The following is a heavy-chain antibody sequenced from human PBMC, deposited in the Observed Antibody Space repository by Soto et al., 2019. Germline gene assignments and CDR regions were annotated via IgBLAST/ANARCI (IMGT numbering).Heavy chain of an antibody. CDR2: ISSSGSTI. CDR1: GFTFSSYE. D-gene: IGHD3-10*01. J-gene: IGHJ6*02. Sequence: EVQLVESGGGLVQPGGSLRLSCAASGFTFSSYEMNWVRQAPGKGLEWVSYISSSGSTIYYADSVKGRFTISRDNAKNSLYLQMNSLRGEDTAVYYCARTPLWFGELEYYGMDVWGQGTTVTVSS. CDR3: ARTPLWFGELEYYGMDV. V-gene: IGHV3-48*03.